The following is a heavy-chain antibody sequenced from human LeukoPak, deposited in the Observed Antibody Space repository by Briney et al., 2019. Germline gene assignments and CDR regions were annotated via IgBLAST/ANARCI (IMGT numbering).Heavy chain of an antibody. D-gene: IGHD3-10*01. J-gene: IGHJ4*02. CDR1: GFTLTSYG. CDR2: ISYDGSNNK. CDR3: AKDYYASGSHDY. Sequence: GGPLRLSCAASGFTLTSYGMHWVRQAPGKGLEWVAIISYDGSNNKYYADSVKGRFTISRDNSKNTLYLQMNSLRAEDTALYYCAKDYYASGSHDYWGQGTLVTVSS. V-gene: IGHV3-30*18.